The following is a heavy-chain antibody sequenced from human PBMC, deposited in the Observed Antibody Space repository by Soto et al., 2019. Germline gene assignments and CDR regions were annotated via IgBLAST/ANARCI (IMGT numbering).Heavy chain of an antibody. CDR1: GYTFTSYY. D-gene: IGHD2-2*01. CDR3: AREYCSSTSCYAAAPSY. CDR2: INPSGGST. V-gene: IGHV1-46*03. J-gene: IGHJ4*02. Sequence: ASVKVSCKASGYTFTSYYMHWVRQAPGQGLEWMGIINPSGGSTSYAQKFQGRVTMTRDTSTSTVYMELSSLRSEDTAVYYCAREYCSSTSCYAAAPSYWGQGTLVTVSS.